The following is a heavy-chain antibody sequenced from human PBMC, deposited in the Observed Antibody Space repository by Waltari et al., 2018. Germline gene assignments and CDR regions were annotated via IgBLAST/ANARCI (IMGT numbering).Heavy chain of an antibody. D-gene: IGHD3-10*01. J-gene: IGHJ4*02. Sequence: QVQLVQSGAEVKKPGSSVKVSCKASGGTFNNDAISWVRQAPGQGLEWMGRIIPSIKLTNYAQRCQGRVTMTADKSTTTAYMELSSLSSADTAVYYCARARGELADFDFWGQGTQVTVSS. CDR2: IIPSIKLT. CDR3: ARARGELADFDF. V-gene: IGHV1-69*04. CDR1: GGTFNNDA.